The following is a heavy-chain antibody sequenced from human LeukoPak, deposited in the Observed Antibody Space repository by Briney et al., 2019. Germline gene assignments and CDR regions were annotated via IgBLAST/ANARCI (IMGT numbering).Heavy chain of an antibody. D-gene: IGHD4-11*01. Sequence: GGSLTLSCVASQFTFSHYGMHWVRQAPGKGLEWVAVIWNDGSSQFYADSVKGRFTILRDNFQNTVYLQMNSLRADDTAVYYCAKDAQRGFDYSNSLEYWGRGTLVTVSS. CDR1: QFTFSHYG. CDR2: IWNDGSSQ. CDR3: AKDAQRGFDYSNSLEY. V-gene: IGHV3-33*06. J-gene: IGHJ4*02.